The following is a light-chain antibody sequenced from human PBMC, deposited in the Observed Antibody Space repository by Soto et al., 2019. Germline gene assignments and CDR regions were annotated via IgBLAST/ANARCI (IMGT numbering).Light chain of an antibody. J-gene: IGKJ2*01. V-gene: IGKV3-11*01. CDR3: QQRSNWPPIYT. CDR2: DAS. Sequence: EIVLTQSPATLSLSPGERATLSCRASQSVISYLAWYQQKPGQAPRLLIYDASNRATGIPARFSGSGSGTDFTLTISSLEPEDFAVYYCQQRSNWPPIYTFGQGTKQEIK. CDR1: QSVISY.